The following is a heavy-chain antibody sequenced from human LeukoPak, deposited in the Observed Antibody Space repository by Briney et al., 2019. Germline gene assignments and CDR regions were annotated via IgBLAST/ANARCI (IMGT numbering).Heavy chain of an antibody. CDR3: ARGVTEYYDILTCYYEELYYFDY. V-gene: IGHV4-59*01. CDR2: VDDSGST. CDR1: SDSISTYC. Sequence: SETLSLTPAVSSDSISTYCWCWRRQRPGKGLWRSGYVDDSGSTKYNPSLQSRVTISRDTSKNQFSLKLSYVTAADTAVYSWARGVTEYYDILTCYYEELYYFDYWGQGTLVTVSS. D-gene: IGHD3-9*01. J-gene: IGHJ4*02.